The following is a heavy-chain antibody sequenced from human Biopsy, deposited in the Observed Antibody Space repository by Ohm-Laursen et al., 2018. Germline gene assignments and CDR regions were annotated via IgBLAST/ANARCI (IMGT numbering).Heavy chain of an antibody. V-gene: IGHV2-70*11. J-gene: IGHJ6*02. CDR1: GFSLTARGMC. CDR2: IGWDDYK. CDR3: ARTPIAIFSAGLVYRHRRHLQGMDV. D-gene: IGHD6-13*01. Sequence: PTQTLTLTWDFSGFSLTARGMCVSWIRQPPGKALEWLARIGWDDYKDYSFSLKDRLTISKATSENQVVLTMTNTDPADTGTYFCARTPIAIFSAGLVYRHRRHLQGMDVWGQGTAVTVS.